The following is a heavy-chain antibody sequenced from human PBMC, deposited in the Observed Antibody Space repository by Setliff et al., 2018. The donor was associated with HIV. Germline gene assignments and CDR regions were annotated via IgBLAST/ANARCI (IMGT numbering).Heavy chain of an antibody. CDR3: ARPHYYDSNGYYQAFDN. CDR2: ISYHGGDK. D-gene: IGHD3-22*01. Sequence: GGSLRLSCAASGFTFSSYAMHWVRQAPGKGLEWVALISYHGGDKNFADSVKGRFTISRDNAKNSLYLQMNSLRAEDTAVYYCARPHYYDSNGYYQAFDNWGQGTPVTVSS. J-gene: IGHJ4*02. V-gene: IGHV3-30*04. CDR1: GFTFSSYA.